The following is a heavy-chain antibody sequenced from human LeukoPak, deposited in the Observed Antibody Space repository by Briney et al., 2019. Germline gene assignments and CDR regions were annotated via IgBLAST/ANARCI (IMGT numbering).Heavy chain of an antibody. D-gene: IGHD1-26*01. CDR2: ISTSGSSV. J-gene: IGHJ4*02. CDR3: AKEYTGTFSPFPSYFDN. V-gene: IGHV3-48*03. Sequence: GGSLRLSCAASGFTFSIYEINWVRQAPGKGLEWLSHISTSGSSVHYADSVKGRFTISRDNAGNSLYLQMNSLRAEDTAIYYCAKEYTGTFSPFPSYFDNWGQGTLVTVSS. CDR1: GFTFSIYE.